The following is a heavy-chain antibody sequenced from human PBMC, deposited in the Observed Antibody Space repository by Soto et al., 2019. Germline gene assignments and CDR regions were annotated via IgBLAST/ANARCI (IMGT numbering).Heavy chain of an antibody. D-gene: IGHD1-26*01. V-gene: IGHV3-23*01. J-gene: IGHJ4*02. Sequence: GGSLRLSCTAPEFSVGSNGMSWVGQGPGRELECVTGSGSGDSSYYGYTVKFQFNISRYTSKNTLFLQMNSLRAEDTAVYYCAYGRGSCWSVVSFDYWGQGALVTVSS. CDR2: SGSGDSS. CDR1: EFSVGSNG. CDR3: AYGRGSCWSVVSFDY.